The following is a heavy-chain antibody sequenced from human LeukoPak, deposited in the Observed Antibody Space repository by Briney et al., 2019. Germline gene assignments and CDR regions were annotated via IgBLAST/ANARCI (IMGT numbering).Heavy chain of an antibody. CDR2: INPSSGGT. V-gene: IGHV1-2*02. CDR1: GYTFTGYY. D-gene: IGHD4-17*01. Sequence: ASVKVSCKASGYTFTGYYMHWGRQAPGQGLEWMGWINPSSGGTNYAKKFQGRVTMTRDTSISTAYMELSRLRSDDTAVYYCARSPHLDGDYCFDPWGQGTLVTVSS. CDR3: ARSPHLDGDYCFDP. J-gene: IGHJ5*02.